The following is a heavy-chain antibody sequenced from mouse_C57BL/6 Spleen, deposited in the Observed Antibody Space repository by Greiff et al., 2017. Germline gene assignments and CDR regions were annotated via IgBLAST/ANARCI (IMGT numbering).Heavy chain of an antibody. D-gene: IGHD2-3*01. V-gene: IGHV1-69*01. CDR2: IDPSDSYT. CDR1: GYTFTSYW. Sequence: QVQLQQPGAELVMPGASVKLSCKASGYTFTSYWMHWVKQRPGQGLEWIGEIDPSDSYTNYNQKFKGKSTLTVDKSSSTAYMQLSSLTSEDSAVYYCARFDGAMDYWGQGTSVTVSS. J-gene: IGHJ4*01. CDR3: ARFDGAMDY.